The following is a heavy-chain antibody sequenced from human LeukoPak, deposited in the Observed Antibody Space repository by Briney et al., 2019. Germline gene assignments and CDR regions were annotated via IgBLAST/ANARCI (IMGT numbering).Heavy chain of an antibody. CDR2: ISAYNGST. Sequence: ASVKVSCKASGYTFTSYGISWVRQAPGQGLEWMGWISAYNGSTNYAQKLRGRVTMTTDTSTSTAYMELRSLRSDDTAVYYCARQRVRSADLLLWFGELFDYFDYWGQGTLVTVSS. CDR3: ARQRVRSADLLLWFGELFDYFDY. V-gene: IGHV1-18*01. CDR1: GYTFTSYG. D-gene: IGHD3-10*01. J-gene: IGHJ4*02.